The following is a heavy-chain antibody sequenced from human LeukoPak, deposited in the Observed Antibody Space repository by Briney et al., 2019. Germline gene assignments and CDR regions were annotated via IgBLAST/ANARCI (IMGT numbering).Heavy chain of an antibody. Sequence: GRSLRLSCAGSGFTFNNYGIHWVRQAPGKGLEWVSYISYNSGTYYADSVKGRFTISRDNGKNSLFLQMNSLRAEDTAMYYCASHRRSADGDPNLDVYWGQGTLVTVSS. V-gene: IGHV3-48*01. CDR1: GFTFNNYG. CDR3: ASHRRSADGDPNLDVY. D-gene: IGHD6-13*01. CDR2: ISYNSGT. J-gene: IGHJ4*02.